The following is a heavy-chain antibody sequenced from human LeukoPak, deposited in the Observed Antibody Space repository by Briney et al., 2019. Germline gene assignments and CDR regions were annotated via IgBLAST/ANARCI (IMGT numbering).Heavy chain of an antibody. Sequence: WETLSLTSTVSGGSISSYYWSWIRQPPGKGLEWIGYIYYSGSTNYNPSLKSRVTISVDTSKNQFSLKLSSVTAADTAVYYCARDNYYDRSGYYSDYWGQGTLATVSS. CDR3: ARDNYYDRSGYYSDY. D-gene: IGHD3-22*01. V-gene: IGHV4-59*01. J-gene: IGHJ4*02. CDR2: IYYSGST. CDR1: GGSISSYY.